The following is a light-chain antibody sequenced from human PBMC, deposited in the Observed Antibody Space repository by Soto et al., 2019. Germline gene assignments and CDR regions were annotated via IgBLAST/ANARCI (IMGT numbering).Light chain of an antibody. CDR2: GAS. CDR1: RSIDTY. Sequence: DIVMMQSPALLSALLGERVTLSCRASRSIDTYLAWFQHKLGQTPRLLIFGASTRAADVRPRFSGGGSGTEFTLPITSLHSADFAVYSCQQYDAWPPGTFGGGTTVEI. CDR3: QQYDAWPPGT. J-gene: IGKJ4*01. V-gene: IGKV3-15*01.